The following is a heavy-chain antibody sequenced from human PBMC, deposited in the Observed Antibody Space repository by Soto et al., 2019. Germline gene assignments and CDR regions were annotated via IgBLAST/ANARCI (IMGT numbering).Heavy chain of an antibody. CDR3: ARYNGAVRDQGSLLSGEYSGLDL. CDR1: GFTFSGHG. J-gene: IGHJ5*02. V-gene: IGHV3-33*01. CDR2: IAYDGSKT. D-gene: IGHD1-20*01. Sequence: QVQLVESGGGVVQPGTSLRLTCAASGFTFSGHGMHWVRQAPGKGLEWLALIAYDGSKTYHADSVKGRFTISRDNSKNTVSLQMNSLRAEDTAIYYCARYNGAVRDQGSLLSGEYSGLDLWGQGNLVTVSS.